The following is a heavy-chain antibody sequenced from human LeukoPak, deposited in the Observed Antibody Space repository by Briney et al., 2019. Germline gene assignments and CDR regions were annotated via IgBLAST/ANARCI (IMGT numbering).Heavy chain of an antibody. V-gene: IGHV3-9*01. CDR3: AKDRGYYYGSGALMDV. CDR1: GFSFDDYA. J-gene: IGHJ6*03. CDR2: ISWNSASI. Sequence: GRSLRLSCAASGFSFDDYAMHWVRQAPGKGLEWVSGISWNSASIGYADSVKGRFTISRDNAKNSLYLQMNSLRAEDTAFYYCAKDRGYYYGSGALMDVWGKGTTVTISS. D-gene: IGHD3-10*01.